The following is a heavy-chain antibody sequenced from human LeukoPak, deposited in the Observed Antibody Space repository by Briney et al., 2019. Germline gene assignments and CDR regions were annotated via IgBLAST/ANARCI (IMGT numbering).Heavy chain of an antibody. J-gene: IGHJ5*02. CDR1: GYSFTSYW. CDR3: ARRITMVRGAYPNWFDP. D-gene: IGHD3-10*01. Sequence: GGSLRLSCKGSGYSFTSYWIGWVRQMPGKGLEWMGIIYPGDSDTRCSPSFQGQVTISADKSISTAYLQWSSLKASDTAMYYCARRITMVRGAYPNWFDPWGQGTLVTVSS. CDR2: IYPGDSDT. V-gene: IGHV5-51*01.